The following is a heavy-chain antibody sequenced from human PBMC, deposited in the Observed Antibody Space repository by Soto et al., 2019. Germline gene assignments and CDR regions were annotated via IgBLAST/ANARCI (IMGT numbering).Heavy chain of an antibody. CDR1: GFTFSSYG. V-gene: IGHV3-33*01. CDR3: AREFTYYYYGMDV. Sequence: QVQLVESGGGVVQPGRSLRLSCAASGFTFSSYGMHWVRQAPGKGLEWVAVIWYDGSNKYYADSVKGRFTISRDNSKNTLNLQMNSLRAEDTAVYYCAREFTYYYYGMDVWGQGTTVTVSS. J-gene: IGHJ6*02. CDR2: IWYDGSNK.